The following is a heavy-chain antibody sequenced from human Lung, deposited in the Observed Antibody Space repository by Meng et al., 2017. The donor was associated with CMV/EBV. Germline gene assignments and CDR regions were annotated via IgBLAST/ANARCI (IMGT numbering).Heavy chain of an antibody. Sequence: LTCTVSGGSFSTYYWSWIRQPPGKGLEWIGYIDYSGSTNYNPSLKSRVTISIDTSKNQFSLKLSSVTAADTADYYCARVGDWYFDPWGRGTLVTVSS. CDR2: IDYSGST. D-gene: IGHD3-16*01. V-gene: IGHV4-59*01. J-gene: IGHJ2*01. CDR1: GGSFSTYY. CDR3: ARVGDWYFDP.